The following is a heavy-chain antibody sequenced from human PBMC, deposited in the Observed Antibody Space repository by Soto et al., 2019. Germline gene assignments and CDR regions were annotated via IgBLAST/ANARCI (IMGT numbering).Heavy chain of an antibody. Sequence: GASVKVSCKASGYTFTSYGITWVRQAPGQGLEWMGYISTYNGNTNYAQILQGRVTMTTDRSTSTAYIELRSLRSDDTAVYYCARNLAVAYYYYALDVWGKGTTVTVSS. V-gene: IGHV1-18*01. CDR2: ISTYNGNT. CDR1: GYTFTSYG. CDR3: ARNLAVAYYYYALDV. J-gene: IGHJ6*04.